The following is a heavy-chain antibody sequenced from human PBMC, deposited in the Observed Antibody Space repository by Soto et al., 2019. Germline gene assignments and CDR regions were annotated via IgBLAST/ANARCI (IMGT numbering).Heavy chain of an antibody. Sequence: GGSLRLSCAASGFTFSDYYMSWIRQAPGKGLEWVSHISGTGNTVYYADSVKGRFTISRDNAKNSLYLQMNSLRVEDTAVYYCARPADGYTVDYWGQGTLVTVSS. CDR2: ISGTGNTV. D-gene: IGHD5-12*01. CDR1: GFTFSDYY. J-gene: IGHJ4*02. CDR3: ARPADGYTVDY. V-gene: IGHV3-11*01.